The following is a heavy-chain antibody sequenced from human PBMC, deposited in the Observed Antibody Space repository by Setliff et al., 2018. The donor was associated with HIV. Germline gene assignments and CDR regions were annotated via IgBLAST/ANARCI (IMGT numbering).Heavy chain of an antibody. D-gene: IGHD4-17*01. V-gene: IGHV4-39*01. CDR2: IYYSGST. J-gene: IGHJ4*02. Sequence: SETLSLTCAVSGSYIDYSNYYWGWIRQPPGKGLEWIGSIYYSGSTYYNPSLKSRVTISVDTSKNQFSLNLSSVTAADTAVYYCARRDNYGDYGGAYWGQGTLVTVSS. CDR1: GSYIDYSNYY. CDR3: ARRDNYGDYGGAY.